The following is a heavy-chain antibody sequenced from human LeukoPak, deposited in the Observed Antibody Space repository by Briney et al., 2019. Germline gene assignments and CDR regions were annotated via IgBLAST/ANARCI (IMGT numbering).Heavy chain of an antibody. CDR3: ARDHYGDYCFVS. V-gene: IGHV3-30-3*01. J-gene: IGHJ5*01. CDR2: ISNDGTNK. Sequence: PGGSLRLSCAASGFTFSSYRMHWVRQAPGKGLEWVAVISNDGTNKYYADSVKGRFTISRDNSKNTLYLQVDSLRTDDTAVFYCARDHYGDYCFVSWGQGTLVTVSS. D-gene: IGHD3-10*01. CDR1: GFTFSSYR.